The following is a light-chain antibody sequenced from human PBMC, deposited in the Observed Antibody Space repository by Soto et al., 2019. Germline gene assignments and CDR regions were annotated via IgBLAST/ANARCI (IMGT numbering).Light chain of an antibody. Sequence: EIVLTQSPGTLSLSPGERATLSCRASQSVSNSKLAWYQQTPGQAPRLLIYGASSRATGIPDRFSGSGSGTDFTLTISRLEPADFAVFYCQQYGSTPNTFGQGTKLEI. CDR1: QSVSNSK. CDR2: GAS. J-gene: IGKJ2*01. CDR3: QQYGSTPNT. V-gene: IGKV3-20*01.